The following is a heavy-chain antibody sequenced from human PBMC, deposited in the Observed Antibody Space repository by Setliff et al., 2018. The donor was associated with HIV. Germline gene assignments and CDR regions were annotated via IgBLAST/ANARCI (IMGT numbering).Heavy chain of an antibody. D-gene: IGHD2-15*01. CDR1: GFTFGRYW. J-gene: IGHJ6*02. V-gene: IGHV3-7*01. CDR2: ISPDGRER. CDR3: ARDRHCSGGSCTSYYGMDV. Sequence: GGSLRLSCAASGFTFGRYWFSWVRQTPGKGMEWVANISPDGRERHYVDSVEGRFMISRDNAKNSLYLQINYLRVEDTAVYYCARDRHCSGGSCTSYYGMDVWGQGTTVTVSS.